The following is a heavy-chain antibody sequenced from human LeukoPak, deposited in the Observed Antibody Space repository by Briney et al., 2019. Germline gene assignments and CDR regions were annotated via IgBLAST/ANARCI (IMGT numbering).Heavy chain of an antibody. V-gene: IGHV1-8*01. J-gene: IGHJ3*01. CDR1: GYTFTSYD. CDR2: MNPNSGNT. D-gene: IGHD5-18*01. Sequence: ASVKVSCKASGYTFTSYDINWVRQATGQGLEWMGWMNPNSGNTGYAQKFQGRVTMTRNTSISTAYMELSSLRSEDTAVYYCARDVQLWDHDAFDLWGQGTMVTVSS. CDR3: ARDVQLWDHDAFDL.